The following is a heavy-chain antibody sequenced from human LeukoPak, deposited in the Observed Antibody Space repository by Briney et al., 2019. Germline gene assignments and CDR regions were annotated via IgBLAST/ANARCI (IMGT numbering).Heavy chain of an antibody. CDR1: GFTFSSYA. CDR3: AKGFDSSGWVGYFDY. Sequence: PGRSLRLSCAASGFTFSSYAMHWVRQAPGKGLEWVAVISYDGSNKYYADSVKGRFTISRDNSKNTLYLQMNSLRAEDTAVYYCAKGFDSSGWVGYFDYWGQGTLVTVSS. J-gene: IGHJ4*02. D-gene: IGHD6-19*01. V-gene: IGHV3-30*04. CDR2: ISYDGSNK.